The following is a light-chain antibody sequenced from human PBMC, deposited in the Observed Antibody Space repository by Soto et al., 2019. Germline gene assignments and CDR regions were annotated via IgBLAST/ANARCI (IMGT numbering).Light chain of an antibody. CDR1: QSISTY. CDR3: QQSYSTPRT. CDR2: AAS. J-gene: IGKJ1*01. V-gene: IGKV1-39*01. Sequence: DIQMTQSPSSLSASVGGIVTITFRASQSISTYLNWYQQKPGQAPKLLIFAASSLHGGVPSRFSGSGSGTDFTLTISSLQPEDFATYYCQQSYSTPRTFGKGTKVDIK.